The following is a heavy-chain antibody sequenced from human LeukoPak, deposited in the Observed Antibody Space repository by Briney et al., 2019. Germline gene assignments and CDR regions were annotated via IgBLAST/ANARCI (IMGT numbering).Heavy chain of an antibody. CDR1: GYTFSNYG. J-gene: IGHJ6*03. CDR2: ISAYQGDT. CDR3: ARVEQLQDHYYFYMDV. D-gene: IGHD6-19*01. Sequence: ASVKVSCKASGYTFSNYGISWVRQDPGQGLEWMGWISAYQGDTKYAQSLQGRVTMTTDTSTGTAYMELRSLRSDDTAVYYCARVEQLQDHYYFYMDVWGKGTTVTVSS. V-gene: IGHV1-18*01.